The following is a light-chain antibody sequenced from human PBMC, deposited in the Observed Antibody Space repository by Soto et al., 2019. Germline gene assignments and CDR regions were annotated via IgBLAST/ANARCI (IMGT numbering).Light chain of an antibody. Sequence: DIQMTQSPSSLSASVGDRVTITCQASQDISNYLNWYQQKPGKAPKLLIYDASNLEKRVPSRFSGSGSGTDFTFTISSLQPEDIATYYCQQYDNRPGVTFGPGTKVDIK. CDR3: QQYDNRPGVT. V-gene: IGKV1-33*01. CDR1: QDISNY. CDR2: DAS. J-gene: IGKJ3*01.